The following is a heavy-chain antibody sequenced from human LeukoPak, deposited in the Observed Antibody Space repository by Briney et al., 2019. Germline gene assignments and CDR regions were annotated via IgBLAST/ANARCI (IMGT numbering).Heavy chain of an antibody. D-gene: IGHD1-26*01. CDR3: AREGSIVGATAYFDY. V-gene: IGHV4-59*12. CDR2: IYYSGST. CDR1: GGSISSYY. Sequence: SETLSLTCTVSGGSISSYYWSWLRQPPGKGLEWVGYIYYSGSTNYNPSLKSRVTISVDTSKNQFSLKLSSVTAADTAVYYCAREGSIVGATAYFDYWGQGTLVTVSS. J-gene: IGHJ4*02.